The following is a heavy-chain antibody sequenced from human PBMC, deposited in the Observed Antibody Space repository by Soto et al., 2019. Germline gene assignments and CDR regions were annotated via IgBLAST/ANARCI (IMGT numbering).Heavy chain of an antibody. D-gene: IGHD2-8*01. J-gene: IGHJ5*02. V-gene: IGHV1-18*01. CDR2: ISAYNGNT. Sequence: ASVKVSCKASGCTFTSYGISWVRQAPGQGLEWMGWISAYNGNTNYAQKLQGRVTMTTDTSTSTAYMELRSLRSDDTAVYYCARDREDIVLMVYAIGWFDPWGQGTLVTVSS. CDR1: GCTFTSYG. CDR3: ARDREDIVLMVYAIGWFDP.